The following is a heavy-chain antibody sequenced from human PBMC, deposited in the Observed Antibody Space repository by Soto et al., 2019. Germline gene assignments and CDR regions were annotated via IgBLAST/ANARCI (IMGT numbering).Heavy chain of an antibody. V-gene: IGHV1-69*06. D-gene: IGHD6-6*01. J-gene: IGHJ4*02. Sequence: SVKVSCKASGGTFSSYAISWVRQAPGQGLEWMGGIIPIFGTANYAQKFQGRVTITADKSTSTAYMELSSLRSEDTAVYYCARDDLEYSSSPLDYWGQGTLVTV. CDR2: IIPIFGTA. CDR3: ARDDLEYSSSPLDY. CDR1: GGTFSSYA.